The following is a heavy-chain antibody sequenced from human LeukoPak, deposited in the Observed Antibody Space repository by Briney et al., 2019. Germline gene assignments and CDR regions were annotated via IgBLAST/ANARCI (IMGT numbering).Heavy chain of an antibody. CDR3: ARGGGYSERFDY. CDR2: IKFDGTEK. Sequence: GGSLRFSCAASGFTFSDSWMTWVRQAPGKGLEWVATIKFDGTEKQYVASVRGRFTISRANAENSMFLRMESLSPEDTAVYYCARGGGYSERFDYWGQGTLVTVSS. V-gene: IGHV3-7*01. CDR1: GFTFSDSW. D-gene: IGHD1-26*01. J-gene: IGHJ4*02.